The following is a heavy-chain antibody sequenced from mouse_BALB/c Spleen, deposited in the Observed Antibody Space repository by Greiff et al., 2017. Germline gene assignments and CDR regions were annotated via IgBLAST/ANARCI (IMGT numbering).Heavy chain of an antibody. J-gene: IGHJ1*01. CDR1: GFTFSSYA. Sequence: DVMLVESGGGLVKPGGSLKLSCAASGFTFSSYAMSWVRQTPEKRLEWVASISSGGSTYYPDSVKGRFTISRDNARNILYLQMSSLRSEDTAMYYCARRGMITTPYWYFDVWGAGTTVTVSS. V-gene: IGHV5-6-5*01. D-gene: IGHD2-4*01. CDR2: ISSGGST. CDR3: ARRGMITTPYWYFDV.